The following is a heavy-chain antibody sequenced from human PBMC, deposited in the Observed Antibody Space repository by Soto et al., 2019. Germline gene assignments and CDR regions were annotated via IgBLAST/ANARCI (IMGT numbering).Heavy chain of an antibody. V-gene: IGHV4-34*01. J-gene: IGHJ4*02. CDR1: GGSFSGYY. CDR3: ARGSGAAAGTKQFDY. D-gene: IGHD6-13*01. CDR2: INHSGST. Sequence: SETLSLTCAVYGGSFSGYYWSWIHQPPGKGLEWIGEINHSGSTNYNPSLKTRVTIAVDTSKNQFSLKLSSVTAADTAVYYCARGSGAAAGTKQFDYWGQGTLVTVSS.